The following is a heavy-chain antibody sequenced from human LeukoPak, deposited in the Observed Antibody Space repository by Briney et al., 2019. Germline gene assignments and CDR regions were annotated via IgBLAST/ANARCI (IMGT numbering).Heavy chain of an antibody. CDR3: ARHRSAAALDY. V-gene: IGHV4-59*08. CDR1: GGSLSSYY. CDR2: IYYSGST. D-gene: IGHD6-13*01. J-gene: IGHJ4*02. Sequence: SETLSLTCTVSGGSLSSYYWSWLRQPPGKGLEWIGYIYYSGSTNYNPSLKSRVTISVDTSKNQFSLKLSSVTAADTAVYYCARHRSAAALDYWGQGTLVTVSS.